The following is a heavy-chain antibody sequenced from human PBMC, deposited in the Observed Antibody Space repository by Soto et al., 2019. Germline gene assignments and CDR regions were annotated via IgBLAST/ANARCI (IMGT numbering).Heavy chain of an antibody. D-gene: IGHD2-15*01. CDR3: ARDCSFFAFDV. CDR2: IWSDGSNK. CDR1: GFSISGYG. J-gene: IGHJ3*01. V-gene: IGHV3-33*01. Sequence: VGSLRLSCAASGFSISGYGMHWVRQAPGKGLESVAFIWSDGSNKYYVDSVKGRFTISRDTFKHTLDLQMNSLTAEDTAVYYCARDCSFFAFDVWGQGTVVTVSS.